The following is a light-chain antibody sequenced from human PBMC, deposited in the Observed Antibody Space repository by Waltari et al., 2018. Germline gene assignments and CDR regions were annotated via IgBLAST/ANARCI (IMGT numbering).Light chain of an antibody. CDR3: ASDIPGSTLV. J-gene: IGLJ3*02. CDR2: DVT. V-gene: IGLV2-14*01. CDR1: SSDVGRYNY. Sequence: QSALTQPASVSGSPGQSITISCTGSSSDVGRYNYVSWYQQFPDRAPKLMIYDVTNRPPGVSNRFSCSTSANTASLTISGLQPEDEADYYCASDIPGSTLVFGGGTKLTVL.